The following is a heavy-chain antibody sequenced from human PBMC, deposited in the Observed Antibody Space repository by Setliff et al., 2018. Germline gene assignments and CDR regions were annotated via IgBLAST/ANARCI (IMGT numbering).Heavy chain of an antibody. J-gene: IGHJ5*02. CDR3: MRLVRFCSRTVCQRTSGDEA. CDR1: GYTFTSYG. CDR2: IGVYSGNT. V-gene: IGHV1-18*01. D-gene: IGHD3-3*01. Sequence: GASVKVSCKAPGYTFTSYGISWVRQAPGQGLEWLGWIGVYSGNTYSAQRFQGRVSLTTDESTNTAYLELRGLRSDDTAVYYCMRLVRFCSRTVCQRTSGDEAWGQGTLVTVSS.